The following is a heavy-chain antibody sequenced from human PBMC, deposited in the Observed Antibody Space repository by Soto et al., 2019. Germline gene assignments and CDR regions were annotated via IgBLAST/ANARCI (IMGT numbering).Heavy chain of an antibody. CDR2: IWYDGSNK. CDR3: ARERSSEYYYYGMDV. V-gene: IGHV3-33*01. CDR1: GFTFSSYG. Sequence: PGGSLSLSCAASGFTFSSYGMHWVRQAPGKGLEWVAVIWYDGSNKYYADSVKGRFTISRDNSKNTLYLQMNSLRAEDTAVYYCARERSSEYYYYGMDVWGQGTTVTVSS. J-gene: IGHJ6*02.